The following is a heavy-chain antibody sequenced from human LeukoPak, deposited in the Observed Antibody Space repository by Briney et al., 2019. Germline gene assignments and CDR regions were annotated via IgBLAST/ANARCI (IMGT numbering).Heavy chain of an antibody. CDR2: ISAYNGNT. Sequence: ASVKVSCKASGYTFPSYGISWVRQAPGQGPEWMGWISAYNGNTNYAQKLQGRVTMTTDTSTSTAYMELRSLRSDDTAVYYCARDLGQQLVRLFDYWGQGTLVTVSS. J-gene: IGHJ4*02. CDR3: ARDLGQQLVRLFDY. CDR1: GYTFPSYG. D-gene: IGHD6-13*01. V-gene: IGHV1-18*01.